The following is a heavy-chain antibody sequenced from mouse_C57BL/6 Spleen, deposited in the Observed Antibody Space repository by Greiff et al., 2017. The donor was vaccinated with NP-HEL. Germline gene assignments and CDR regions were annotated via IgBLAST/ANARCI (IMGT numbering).Heavy chain of an antibody. CDR1: GYTFTNYW. V-gene: IGHV1-63*01. J-gene: IGHJ2*01. D-gene: IGHD1-2*01. Sequence: VQRVESGAELVRPGTSVKLSCKASGYTFTNYWIGWAKQRPGHGLEWIGDIYPGGGYTNYNEKFKGKATLSADKSSSTAYMQFISLTSEDSAIYYCARSGTTAYFDYWGQGTTLTVSS. CDR3: ARSGTTAYFDY. CDR2: IYPGGGYT.